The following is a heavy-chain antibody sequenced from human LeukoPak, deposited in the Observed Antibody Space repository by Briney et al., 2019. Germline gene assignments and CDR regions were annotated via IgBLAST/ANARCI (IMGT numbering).Heavy chain of an antibody. V-gene: IGHV3-73*01. Sequence: TGGSLRLSCAASGFTFSGSAMHWVRQASGKGLEWVGRIRSKANSYATAYAASVKGRFTVSRGASKNTAYLQMNSLKTEDTAVYYCTRHRSSGWYNWFDPWGQGTLVTVSS. D-gene: IGHD6-19*01. CDR3: TRHRSSGWYNWFDP. J-gene: IGHJ5*02. CDR1: GFTFSGSA. CDR2: IRSKANSYAT.